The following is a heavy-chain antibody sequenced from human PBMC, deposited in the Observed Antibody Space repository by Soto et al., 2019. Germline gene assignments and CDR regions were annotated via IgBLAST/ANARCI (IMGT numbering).Heavy chain of an antibody. V-gene: IGHV4-59*01. Sequence: PSETLSLTCTVAGGSISSYYWSWIRQPPGKGLEWLGYIYYSGSTNYNPSLKSRVTISVDTSKNQFSRKLSSVTAADTAVYYCARDPHLYSSSWYFDYWGQGTLVTVSS. D-gene: IGHD6-13*01. J-gene: IGHJ4*02. CDR1: GGSISSYY. CDR3: ARDPHLYSSSWYFDY. CDR2: IYYSGST.